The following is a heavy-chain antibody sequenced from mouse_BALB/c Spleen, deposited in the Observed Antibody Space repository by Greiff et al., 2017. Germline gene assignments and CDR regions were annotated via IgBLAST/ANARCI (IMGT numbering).Heavy chain of an antibody. J-gene: IGHJ1*01. CDR1: GFNIKDTY. D-gene: IGHD1-2*01. CDR3: ARDHYYGYDWYFDV. CDR2: IDPANGNT. Sequence: EVQLQQSGAELVKPGASVKLSCTASGFNIKDTYMHWVKQRPEQGLEWIGRIDPANGNTKYDPKFPGKATITADTSSNTAYLQLSSLTSEDTAVYYCARDHYYGYDWYFDVWGAGTTVTVSS. V-gene: IGHV14-3*02.